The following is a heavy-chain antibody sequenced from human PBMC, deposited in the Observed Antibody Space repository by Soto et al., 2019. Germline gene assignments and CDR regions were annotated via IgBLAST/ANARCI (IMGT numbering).Heavy chain of an antibody. CDR1: GGSIGSYY. J-gene: IGHJ4*02. Sequence: SETLSLTCSVSGGSIGSYYWSWIRQPPGKGLEWIGYIYYSGSTNYNPSLKSRVTISVDTSKNQFSLKLSSVTAADTAVFYCARLIHCKTTSCYFDYWGQGTLVTVSS. CDR2: IYYSGST. D-gene: IGHD2-2*01. V-gene: IGHV4-59*08. CDR3: ARLIHCKTTSCYFDY.